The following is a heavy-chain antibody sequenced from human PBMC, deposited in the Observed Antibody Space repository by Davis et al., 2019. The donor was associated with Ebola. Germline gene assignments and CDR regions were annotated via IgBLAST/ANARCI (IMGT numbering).Heavy chain of an antibody. V-gene: IGHV4-59*01. CDR2: IYYSGST. Sequence: PGGSLRLSCAVYGGSFTGYYWSWIRQPPGKGLEWIGYIYYSGSTNYNPSLKSRVTISVDTSKNQFSLKLSSVTAADTAVYYCARVELEYFDLWGRGTLVSVAS. J-gene: IGHJ2*01. D-gene: IGHD1-1*01. CDR3: ARVELEYFDL. CDR1: GGSFTGYY.